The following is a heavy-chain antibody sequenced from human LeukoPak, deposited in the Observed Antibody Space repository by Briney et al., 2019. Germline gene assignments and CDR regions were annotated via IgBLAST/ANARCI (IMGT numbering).Heavy chain of an antibody. Sequence: PSGTLSLTCAVSGGSISSSNWWSWVRQPPGKGLEWIGEIYHSGSANYNPSLKSRVTISVDKSKNQFSLRLSSVTAADTAVYYCAKSRFQATNYDYWGQGTLVTVSS. CDR2: IYHSGSA. V-gene: IGHV4-4*02. CDR1: GGSISSSNW. D-gene: IGHD4/OR15-4a*01. CDR3: AKSRFQATNYDY. J-gene: IGHJ4*02.